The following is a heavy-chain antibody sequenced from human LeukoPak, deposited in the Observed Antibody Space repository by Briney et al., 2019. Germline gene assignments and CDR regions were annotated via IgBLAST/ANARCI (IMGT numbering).Heavy chain of an antibody. CDR2: IYYSGST. J-gene: IGHJ5*02. Sequence: SETLSLTCTVSGGSISSSSYYWGWIRQPPGKGLEWIGSIYYSGSTYYNPSLKSRVTISVDTSKNQFSLKLSSVTAADTAVYYCARREYYGSGRGFDPWGQGTLVTVSS. CDR1: GGSISSSSYY. V-gene: IGHV4-39*07. CDR3: ARREYYGSGRGFDP. D-gene: IGHD3-10*01.